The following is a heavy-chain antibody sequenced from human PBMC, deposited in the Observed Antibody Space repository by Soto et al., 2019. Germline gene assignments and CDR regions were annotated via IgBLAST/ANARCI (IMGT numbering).Heavy chain of an antibody. CDR3: AKEIAWPGTYYYYGMDV. V-gene: IGHV3-23*01. J-gene: IGHJ6*02. D-gene: IGHD1-1*01. CDR2: ISGSGGST. CDR1: GFTFSSYA. Sequence: GGSLRLSCAASGFTFSSYAMSWVRQAPGKGLEWVSAISGSGGSTYYADSVKGRFTISRDNSKNTLYLQMNSLRAEDTAVYYCAKEIAWPGTYYYYGMDVWGQGTMVTVSS.